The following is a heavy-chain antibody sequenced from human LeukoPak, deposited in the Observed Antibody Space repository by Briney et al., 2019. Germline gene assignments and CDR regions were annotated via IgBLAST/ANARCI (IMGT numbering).Heavy chain of an antibody. CDR2: IYASGNT. Sequence: SETLSLTCTVSGGSISNFYWSWIRQPAGKGLEWIGRIYASGNTNYNPSLKSRVTMSVDTSKNQFSLKLSSVTAADTAVYYCVRDPDLGGYSPYFDYWGQGTLVTVSS. J-gene: IGHJ4*02. CDR3: VRDPDLGGYSPYFDY. CDR1: GGSISNFY. V-gene: IGHV4-4*07. D-gene: IGHD5-18*01.